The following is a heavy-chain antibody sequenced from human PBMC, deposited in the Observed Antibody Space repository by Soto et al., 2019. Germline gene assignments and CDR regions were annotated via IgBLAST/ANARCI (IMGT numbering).Heavy chain of an antibody. CDR3: ARYTYTSRYSYYGMDV. CDR2: VRSKAYGGTT. Sequence: GGSLRLSCTTSGFTFGDYAMSWFRQSPGKGLEWVGVVRSKAYGGTTDYAASVKGRFDISRDDSKSIAYLQMNSVTTEDTAVYFCARYTYTSRYSYYGMDVWGHGTTVTVSS. V-gene: IGHV3-49*03. D-gene: IGHD6-13*01. J-gene: IGHJ6*02. CDR1: GFTFGDYA.